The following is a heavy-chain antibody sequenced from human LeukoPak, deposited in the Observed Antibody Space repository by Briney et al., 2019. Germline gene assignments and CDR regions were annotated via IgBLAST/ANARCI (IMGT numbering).Heavy chain of an antibody. D-gene: IGHD3-16*01. CDR3: AKGNLGDYLDH. CDR2: ISWNSGSI. CDR1: GFTFDDYA. Sequence: SGGSLRLSCAASGFTFDDYAMHWVRQAPGKGLEWVSGISWNSGSIGYADSVKGRFTISRDNAKNSLYLQMNSLRAEDTALYYCAKGNLGDYLDHWGQGTLVTVSS. V-gene: IGHV3-9*01. J-gene: IGHJ4*02.